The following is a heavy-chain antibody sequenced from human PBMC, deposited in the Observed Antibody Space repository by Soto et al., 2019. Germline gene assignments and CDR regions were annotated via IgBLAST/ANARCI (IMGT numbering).Heavy chain of an antibody. CDR1: GFNFNKFA. D-gene: IGHD2-21*02. J-gene: IGHJ4*02. V-gene: IGHV3-23*01. Sequence: DVQLLESGGGLVHPGGSLRLSCAASGFNFNKFAMIWVRQAPGKGQEWVSGITGSGGTIEYAASVKGRFTISRDNSKNTVDLQMNILRAEDTALYYCAKDAVSGDGLWLVSDWGQGALVTVS. CDR3: AKDAVSGDGLWLVSD. CDR2: ITGSGGTI.